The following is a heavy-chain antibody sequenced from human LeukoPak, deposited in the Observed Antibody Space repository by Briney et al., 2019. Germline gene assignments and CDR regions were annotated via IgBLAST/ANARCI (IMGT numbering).Heavy chain of an antibody. CDR3: ARHVHVSMIVVILSDYFDY. J-gene: IGHJ4*02. V-gene: IGHV4-39*01. D-gene: IGHD3-22*01. CDR2: ISHTGGI. CDR1: GDSLSSSNYY. Sequence: SQTLSLTCSVSGDSLSSSNYYWTWIRQAPGKGLEWIGEISHTGGINYNPSLKSRVTISADTSKNQFSLRLTSVTAADTAVYYCARHVHVSMIVVILSDYFDYWGRGTLVSVSS.